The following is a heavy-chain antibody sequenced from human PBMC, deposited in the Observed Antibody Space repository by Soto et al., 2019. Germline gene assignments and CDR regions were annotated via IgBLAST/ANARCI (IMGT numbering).Heavy chain of an antibody. CDR3: ARDGGDYEAAFDV. V-gene: IGHV3-66*01. J-gene: IGHJ3*01. Sequence: GGSLRLSCAVSGVTVSNSYMTWVRQAPGRGLEWVSVIYRGGDTHYADSVKGRFSVSRDNSKNTLYLQMNSLRPDDTAVYYCARDGGDYEAAFDVWGQGTVVTVSS. CDR1: GVTVSNSY. D-gene: IGHD4-17*01. CDR2: IYRGGDT.